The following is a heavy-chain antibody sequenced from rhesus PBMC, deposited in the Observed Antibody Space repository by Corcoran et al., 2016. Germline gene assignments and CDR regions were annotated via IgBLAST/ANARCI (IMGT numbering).Heavy chain of an antibody. CDR3: ARDVVVLTAPPGSLDV. V-gene: IGHV4S12*01. Sequence: QVQLQESGPGVVKPSETLYLTCAVSGGTISRVHSYWRWLRPPPAKGVAWLAGIGVIYMNSEITNYNPTHKSRVTITKATSKNLFSLKLSSVPATDTAVYYCARDVVVLTAPPGSLDVWGRGVLVTVSS. D-gene: IGHD2-15*01. CDR2: IGVIYMNSEIT. J-gene: IGHJ5-2*02. CDR1: GGTISRVHSY.